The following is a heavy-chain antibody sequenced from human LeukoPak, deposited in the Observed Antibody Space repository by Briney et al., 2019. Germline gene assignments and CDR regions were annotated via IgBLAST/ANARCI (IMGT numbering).Heavy chain of an antibody. D-gene: IGHD5-24*01. CDR1: GGSISSSSYY. J-gene: IGHJ4*02. Sequence: SETLSLTCTVSGGSISSSSYYWGWIRQPPGKGLEWIGSIYYSGSTYYNPSLKSRVTISVDTSKNQFSLRLSSVTAADTAVYYCAREIEMAATDWGQGTLVTVSS. CDR3: AREIEMAATD. V-gene: IGHV4-39*02. CDR2: IYYSGST.